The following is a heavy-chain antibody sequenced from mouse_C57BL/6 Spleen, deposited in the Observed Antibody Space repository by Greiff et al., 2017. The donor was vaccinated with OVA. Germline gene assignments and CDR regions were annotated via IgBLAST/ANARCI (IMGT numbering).Heavy chain of an antibody. CDR3: ARSITTVVASPYYAMDY. CDR1: GFSLTSYG. CDR2: IWSGGST. D-gene: IGHD1-1*01. J-gene: IGHJ4*01. Sequence: VQVVESGPGLVQPSQSLSITCTVSGFSLTSYGVHWVRQSPGKGLEWLGVIWSGGSTDYNAAFISRLSISKDNSKSQVFFKMNSLQADDTAIYYCARSITTVVASPYYAMDYWGQGTSVTVSS. V-gene: IGHV2-2*01.